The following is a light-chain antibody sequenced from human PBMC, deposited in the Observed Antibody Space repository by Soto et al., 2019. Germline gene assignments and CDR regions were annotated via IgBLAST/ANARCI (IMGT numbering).Light chain of an antibody. J-gene: IGKJ1*01. CDR1: QGISNY. V-gene: IGKV1-27*01. CDR3: PKYNSAPWT. CDR2: AAS. Sequence: DIQMTQSPSSLSASVGDRVTITCRASQGISNYLAWYQQKPGKVPKLLIYAASTLQSGVPSRFSCSGSRTDFTLTISSLQPEDVATYYCPKYNSAPWTFGQGTKVEIK.